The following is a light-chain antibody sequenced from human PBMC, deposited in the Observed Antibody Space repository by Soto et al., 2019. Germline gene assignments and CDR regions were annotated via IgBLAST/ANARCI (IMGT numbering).Light chain of an antibody. CDR1: QSVSGN. CDR3: QQYNNWPRT. Sequence: EIVMTQSPATLSVSPGERATLSCRASQSVSGNLAWYQQKPGQAPRLLIYGASTRATGIPARFSGSGSGTEFTLAISSLQSEDCAVYYWQQYNNWPRTFGQGTKVEIK. CDR2: GAS. V-gene: IGKV3-15*01. J-gene: IGKJ1*01.